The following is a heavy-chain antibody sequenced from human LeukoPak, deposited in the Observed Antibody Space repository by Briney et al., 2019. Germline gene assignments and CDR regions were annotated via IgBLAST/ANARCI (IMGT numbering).Heavy chain of an antibody. D-gene: IGHD3-22*01. CDR3: ARTYYYDSSGYYYTEYFQH. Sequence: GRSLRLSCAASGFSFDDYAMHWVRQAPGKGLEWVSYISSSGSTIYYADSVKGRFTISRDNAKNSLYLQMNSLRAEDTAVYYCARTYYYDSSGYYYTEYFQHWGQGTLVTVSS. CDR2: ISSSGSTI. J-gene: IGHJ1*01. CDR1: GFSFDDYA. V-gene: IGHV3-48*03.